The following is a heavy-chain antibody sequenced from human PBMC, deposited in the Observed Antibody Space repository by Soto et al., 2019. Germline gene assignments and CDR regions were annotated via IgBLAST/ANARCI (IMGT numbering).Heavy chain of an antibody. J-gene: IGHJ4*02. CDR2: IYTSGTT. CDR1: GGSMSSNY. Sequence: ASETLSHSCTVAGGSMSSNYGSWIRQSAGKGLEWIGRIYTSGTTNYNPSIKSRVTMSVDTSKNRFSLKLTSVTAADTAVYYCARDQRLDSYSSPLYLYFDSWGQGSLVTVSS. V-gene: IGHV4-4*07. CDR3: ARDQRLDSYSSPLYLYFDS. D-gene: IGHD6-19*01.